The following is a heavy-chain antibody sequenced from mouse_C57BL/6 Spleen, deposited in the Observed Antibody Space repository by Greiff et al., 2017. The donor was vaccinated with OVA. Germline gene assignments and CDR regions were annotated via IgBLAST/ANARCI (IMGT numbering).Heavy chain of an antibody. Sequence: DVQLVESEGGLVQPGSSMKLSCTASGFTFSDYYMAWVRQVPEKGLEWVANINYDGSSTYYLDSLKSRFIISRDNAKNILYLQMSSLKSEDTATYYCARVRGYFDVWGTGTTVTVSS. CDR1: GFTFSDYY. CDR3: ARVRGYFDV. J-gene: IGHJ1*03. CDR2: INYDGSST. V-gene: IGHV5-16*01. D-gene: IGHD2-14*01.